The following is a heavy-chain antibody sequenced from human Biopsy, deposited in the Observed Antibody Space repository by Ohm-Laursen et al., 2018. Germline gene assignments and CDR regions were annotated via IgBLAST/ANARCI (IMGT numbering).Heavy chain of an antibody. D-gene: IGHD6-13*01. V-gene: IGHV4-59*08. J-gene: IGHJ3*02. CDR2: IYYTGST. Sequence: SETLSLTCTVSRDSISNYYWTWTRQSPGKGLEWIGYIYYTGSTNYNPSVKSRVTISVDTSKNQFSLKLSSATAADTAVFYCAGLIGSSWEWAFDIWGRGTMVTVSS. CDR3: AGLIGSSWEWAFDI. CDR1: RDSISNYY.